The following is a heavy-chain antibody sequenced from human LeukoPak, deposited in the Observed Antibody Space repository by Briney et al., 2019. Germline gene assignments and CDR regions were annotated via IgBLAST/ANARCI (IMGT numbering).Heavy chain of an antibody. CDR2: ISWNSGSI. CDR3: AKSHSSGAYYYGMDV. J-gene: IGHJ6*02. CDR1: GFTFDDYA. Sequence: GGSLRLSCAASGFTFDDYAMHWVRQAPGKGLEWVSGISWNSGSIGYADSVKGRFTISRDNAKNSLYLQMNSLRAEDTAVYYCAKSHSSGAYYYGMDVWGQGTTVTVSS. V-gene: IGHV3-9*01. D-gene: IGHD6-19*01.